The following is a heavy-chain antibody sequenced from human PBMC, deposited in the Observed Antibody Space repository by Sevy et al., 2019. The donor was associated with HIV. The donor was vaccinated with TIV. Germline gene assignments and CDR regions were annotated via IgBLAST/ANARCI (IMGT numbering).Heavy chain of an antibody. D-gene: IGHD2-2*01. CDR1: GYTFTSYD. CDR3: ARGCFIRRSSTRGIRINWFDP. V-gene: IGHV1-8*03. Sequence: ASVKVSCKASGYTFTSYDINWVRQATGQGLEWMGWMNPNSGNTGYAQKFQGRVTITRNTSISTAYMELSSLRSEDTAVYYCARGCFIRRSSTRGIRINWFDPWGQGTLVTVSS. J-gene: IGHJ5*02. CDR2: MNPNSGNT.